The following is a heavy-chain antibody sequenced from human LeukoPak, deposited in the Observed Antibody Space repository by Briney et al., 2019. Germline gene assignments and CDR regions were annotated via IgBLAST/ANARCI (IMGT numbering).Heavy chain of an antibody. CDR3: ARQLRYFDWLFDAFDI. D-gene: IGHD3-9*01. J-gene: IGHJ3*02. Sequence: GESLKISCKGSGYSFTSYWIGWVRQMPGKGLEWMGIIYPGVSDTRYSPSFQGQVTISADKSISTAYLQWSSLKASDTAMYYCARQLRYFDWLFDAFDIWGQGTMVTVSS. CDR1: GYSFTSYW. CDR2: IYPGVSDT. V-gene: IGHV5-51*01.